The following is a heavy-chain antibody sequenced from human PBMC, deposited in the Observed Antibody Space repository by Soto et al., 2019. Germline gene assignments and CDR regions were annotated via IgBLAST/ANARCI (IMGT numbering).Heavy chain of an antibody. D-gene: IGHD6-13*01. CDR2: IIPIFGTA. CDR3: ARDVIAAAGTAG. CDR1: VGTFSSYA. J-gene: IGHJ4*02. V-gene: IGHV1-69*12. Sequence: QVQLVQSGAEVKKPGSSVKVSCQASVGTFSSYAISWVRQAPGQGLEWMGGIIPIFGTANYAQKFQGRVTITADESTSTGYMELSSIRSEDTAVYYCARDVIAAAGTAGWGQGTLVTVSS.